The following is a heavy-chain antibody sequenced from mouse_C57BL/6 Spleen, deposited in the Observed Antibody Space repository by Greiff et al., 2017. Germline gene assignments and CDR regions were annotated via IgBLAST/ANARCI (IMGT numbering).Heavy chain of an antibody. CDR3: ARFYYDGSSYRYYAMDY. D-gene: IGHD1-1*01. CDR2: INPNYGTT. V-gene: IGHV1-39*01. CDR1: GYSFTDYN. J-gene: IGHJ4*01. Sequence: EVQLQQSGPELVKPGASVKISCKASGYSFTDYNMNWVKQSNGKSLEWIGVINPNYGTTSYNQKFKGKATFTVEQSSSTAYMQLNSLTAEDSAVYYCARFYYDGSSYRYYAMDYWGQGTSVTVSS.